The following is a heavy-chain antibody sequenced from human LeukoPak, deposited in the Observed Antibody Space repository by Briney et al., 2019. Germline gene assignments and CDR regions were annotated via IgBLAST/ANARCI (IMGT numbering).Heavy chain of an antibody. J-gene: IGHJ5*02. CDR3: AKFSSAGAVVGRGWFDP. D-gene: IGHD1-26*01. CDR2: ISYDGSNK. CDR1: GFTFSSYG. V-gene: IGHV3-30*18. Sequence: PGGSLRLSCAASGFTFSSYGMHWVRQAPGKGLEWVAVISYDGSNKYYADSVKGRFTISRDNSKNTLHLQMNSLRAEDTAVYYCAKFSSAGAVVGRGWFDPWGQGTLVTVSS.